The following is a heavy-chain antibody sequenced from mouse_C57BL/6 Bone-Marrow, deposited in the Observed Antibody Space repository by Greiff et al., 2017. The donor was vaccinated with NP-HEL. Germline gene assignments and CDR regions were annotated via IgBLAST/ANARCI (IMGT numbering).Heavy chain of an antibody. Sequence: QVQLQQPGTELVKPGASVNLSCKASGYTFTSYWMHWVKQRPGQGLEWIGNINPSNGGTNYNEKFKSKATLTVDKSSSTAYMQLSSLTSEDSAVYYCARRSYYGSSYPAWFAYWGQGTLVTVSA. D-gene: IGHD1-1*01. V-gene: IGHV1-53*01. CDR1: GYTFTSYW. J-gene: IGHJ3*01. CDR2: INPSNGGT. CDR3: ARRSYYGSSYPAWFAY.